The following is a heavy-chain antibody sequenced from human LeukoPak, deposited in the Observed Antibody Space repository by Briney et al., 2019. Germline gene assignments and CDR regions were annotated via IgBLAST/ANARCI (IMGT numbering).Heavy chain of an antibody. D-gene: IGHD2-21*02. CDR1: AGSFSGYH. Sequence: SETLSLTCAVYAGSFSGYHWTWIRQSPGKGLEWIGDINHSGSTNYNPPLKSRVTISVDTSKNQFSLKLTSVTAADTAVYYCVRDRCGGDCYPNWFDPWGQGTLVIVSS. CDR2: INHSGST. V-gene: IGHV4-34*01. J-gene: IGHJ5*02. CDR3: VRDRCGGDCYPNWFDP.